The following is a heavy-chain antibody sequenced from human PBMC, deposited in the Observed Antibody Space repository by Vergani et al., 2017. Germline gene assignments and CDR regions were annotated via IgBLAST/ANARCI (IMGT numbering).Heavy chain of an antibody. V-gene: IGHV1-46*03. J-gene: IGHJ4*02. Sequence: QVQVVQSGAGVKKSGASVKVSCKTSGYTFSNYYMHWVRQAPGQGLEWMGIINPSGGHTNYAQKFQGIVTMTRDTSTSTVYMGLSSLGSEDTAIYYCARGDYGILTGYRYWGQGTLVTVSA. CDR3: ARGDYGILTGYRY. CDR1: GYTFSNYY. D-gene: IGHD3-9*01. CDR2: INPSGGHT.